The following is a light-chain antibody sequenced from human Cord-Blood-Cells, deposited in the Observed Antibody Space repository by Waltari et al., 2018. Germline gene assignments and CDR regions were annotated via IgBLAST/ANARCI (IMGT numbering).Light chain of an antibody. Sequence: EIVLTQSPATLSLSPGERATLSCWASPSVSSYLDWYQQKPGQATRLLIYDASNRATGIPARFSGSGSGTDFTLTISSLEPEDFAVYYCQQRSNWPPETFGQGTKLEIK. CDR3: QQRSNWPPET. CDR2: DAS. V-gene: IGKV3-11*01. CDR1: PSVSSY. J-gene: IGKJ2*01.